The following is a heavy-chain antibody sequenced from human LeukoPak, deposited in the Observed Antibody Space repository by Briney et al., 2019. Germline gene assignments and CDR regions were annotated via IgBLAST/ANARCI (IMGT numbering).Heavy chain of an antibody. J-gene: IGHJ4*02. CDR2: IRYDGSNK. Sequence: GGSLRLSCAASGCTFSSYGMHWVRQAPGKGLEWVAFIRYDGSNKYYADSVKGRFTISRDNSKNTLYLQMNSLRAEDTAVYYCAKGSLSIAAAMVQVYWGQGTLVTVSS. CDR1: GCTFSSYG. D-gene: IGHD6-13*01. CDR3: AKGSLSIAAAMVQVY. V-gene: IGHV3-30*02.